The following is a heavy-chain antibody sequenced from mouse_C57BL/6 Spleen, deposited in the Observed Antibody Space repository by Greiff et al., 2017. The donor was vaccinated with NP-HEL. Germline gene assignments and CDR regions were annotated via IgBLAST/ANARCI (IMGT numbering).Heavy chain of an antibody. J-gene: IGHJ4*01. D-gene: IGHD3-2*02. V-gene: IGHV1-72*01. CDR2: IDPYSGGT. Sequence: QVQLQQPGAELVKPGASVKLSCKASGYTFTSYWMHWVKQRPGRGLEWIGRIDPYSGGTKYNEKFKNKATLTVDKPSSKAYMQLSSLTSEDSAVYYGHSSGYDDYYAMDFWGQGTSVTVSS. CDR1: GYTFTSYW. CDR3: HSSGYDDYYAMDF.